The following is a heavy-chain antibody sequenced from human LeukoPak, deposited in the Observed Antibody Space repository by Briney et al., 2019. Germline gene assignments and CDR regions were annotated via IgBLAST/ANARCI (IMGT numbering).Heavy chain of an antibody. Sequence: GASVKVSCKASGYTFTGYYMHWVRQAPGQGLEWMGWINPNSGGTNYAQKFQGRVTMTRDTSISTAYMELSRLRSDDAAVYYCARGHGAARPQGAFDYWGQGTLVTVSS. V-gene: IGHV1-2*02. CDR2: INPNSGGT. CDR3: ARGHGAARPQGAFDY. D-gene: IGHD6-6*01. J-gene: IGHJ4*02. CDR1: GYTFTGYY.